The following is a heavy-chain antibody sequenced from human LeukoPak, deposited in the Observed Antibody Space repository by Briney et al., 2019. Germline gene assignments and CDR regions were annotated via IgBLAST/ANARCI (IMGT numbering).Heavy chain of an antibody. J-gene: IGHJ4*02. D-gene: IGHD5-18*01. Sequence: GRSLRLSCAASGFTFSSYAMHWVRRAPGKGLEWVAVISYDGSNKYYADSVKGRFTISRDNSKNTLYLQMNSLRAEDTAVYYCATDGGYSYGSDYWGQGTLVTVSS. CDR1: GFTFSSYA. CDR2: ISYDGSNK. V-gene: IGHV3-30*04. CDR3: ATDGGYSYGSDY.